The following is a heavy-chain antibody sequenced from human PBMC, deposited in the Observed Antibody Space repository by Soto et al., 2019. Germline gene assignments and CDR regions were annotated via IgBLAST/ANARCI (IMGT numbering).Heavy chain of an antibody. Sequence: SVKVSCKASGGTFSSYAISWVRQAPGQGLEWMGGIIPIFGTANYAQKFQGRVTITADKSTSTAYMELSSLRSEDTAVYYCAGDLALYYYDSPRGAFDIWGQGTMVTVSS. CDR2: IIPIFGTA. CDR1: GGTFSSYA. J-gene: IGHJ3*02. V-gene: IGHV1-69*06. D-gene: IGHD3-22*01. CDR3: AGDLALYYYDSPRGAFDI.